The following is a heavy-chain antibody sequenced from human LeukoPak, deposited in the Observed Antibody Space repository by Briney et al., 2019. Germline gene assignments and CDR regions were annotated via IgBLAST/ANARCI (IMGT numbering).Heavy chain of an antibody. D-gene: IGHD3-10*01. CDR3: AKGPMVRGTNWFDP. J-gene: IGHJ5*02. CDR2: ISGSGGST. CDR1: GFTFSSYA. Sequence: PGGSLRLSCAASGFTFSSYAMSWVRQAPGKGLEWVSAISGSGGSTYYADSVKGRFTISRDNSKNTLYLQMNSLRAEDTVVYYCAKGPMVRGTNWFDPWGQGTLVTVSS. V-gene: IGHV3-23*01.